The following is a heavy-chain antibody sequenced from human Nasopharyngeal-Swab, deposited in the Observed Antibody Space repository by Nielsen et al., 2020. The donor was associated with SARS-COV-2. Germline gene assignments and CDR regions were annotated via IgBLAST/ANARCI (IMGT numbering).Heavy chain of an antibody. V-gene: IGHV3-21*01. D-gene: IGHD3-10*01. Sequence: WIRQPPGQGLEWVSSISSSSSYIYYADSVKGRFTISRDNAKNSLYLQMNSLRAEDTAVYYCAKAGVRGVITHYYYYYMDVWGKGTTVTVSS. J-gene: IGHJ6*03. CDR3: AKAGVRGVITHYYYYYMDV. CDR2: ISSSSSYI.